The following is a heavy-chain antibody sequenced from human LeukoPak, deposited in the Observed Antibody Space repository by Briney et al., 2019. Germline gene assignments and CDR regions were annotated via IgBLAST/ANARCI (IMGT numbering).Heavy chain of an antibody. CDR2: ISSSSSYI. J-gene: IGHJ4*02. CDR1: GFTFSSYS. D-gene: IGHD2-15*01. CDR3: ARAVGLFDC. Sequence: PGGSLRLSCAASGFTFSSYSMNWVRQAPGKGLEWVSSISSSSSYIYYADSVKGRFTISRDSSKNTLYLQRNSLRTEDMAVYYCARAVGLFDCWGQGTLVTVSS. V-gene: IGHV3-21*01.